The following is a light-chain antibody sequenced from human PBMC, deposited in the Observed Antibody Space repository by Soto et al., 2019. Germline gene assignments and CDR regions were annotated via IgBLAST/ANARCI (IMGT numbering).Light chain of an antibody. CDR3: QQYNNWPPYT. V-gene: IGKV3-15*01. J-gene: IGKJ2*01. CDR1: QSVSSN. CDR2: GAS. Sequence: EIVMTQSPATLSVSPGERATLSCRASQSVSSNLAWYQQKPGQAPRLLIYGASTRATGIPARFSGSGSGTEFTLTFSRLQSEDSAVYYCQQYNNWPPYTFGQGTKLEIK.